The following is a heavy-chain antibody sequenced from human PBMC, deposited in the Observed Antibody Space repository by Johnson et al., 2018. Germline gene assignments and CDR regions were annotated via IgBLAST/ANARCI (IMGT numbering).Heavy chain of an antibody. CDR2: ISYDGSNK. CDR3: ARGYRTVSYYYYYMDV. Sequence: QVQLVESGGGVVQPGRSLRLSCAVSGFTFSSYAMHWVRQAPGKGLEWVAVISYDGSNKYYADSVKGRFTISRDNSKNTLYLQMNSLRAEDTAVYYCARGYRTVSYYYYYMDVWGKGTTVTVSS. J-gene: IGHJ6*03. V-gene: IGHV3-30-3*01. D-gene: IGHD1-14*01. CDR1: GFTFSSYA.